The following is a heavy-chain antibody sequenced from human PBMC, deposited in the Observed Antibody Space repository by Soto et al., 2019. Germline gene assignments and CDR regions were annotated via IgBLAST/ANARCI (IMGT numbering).Heavy chain of an antibody. D-gene: IGHD3-10*01. CDR1: GFTFSTYA. CDR2: ISGSGVST. CDR3: AKAGYGSGSFASIDV. V-gene: IGHV3-23*01. J-gene: IGHJ6*03. Sequence: GGSLRLSCAASGFTFSTYAMTWVRQAPGKGLEWVSAISGSGVSTYYAGSVKGRSTISRDNSKNTVYLQMDSLTAEDTAVHYCAKAGYGSGSFASIDVWGKGTTVTVSS.